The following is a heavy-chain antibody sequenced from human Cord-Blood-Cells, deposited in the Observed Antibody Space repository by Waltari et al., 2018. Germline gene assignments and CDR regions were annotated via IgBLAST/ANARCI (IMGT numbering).Heavy chain of an antibody. CDR2: IWYDGSNK. D-gene: IGHD1-7*01. Sequence: QVQLVESGGGVVQPGRSLRLSCAASGFTFSSIGTPWVRQAPGKGLEWVAVIWYDGSNKYYADSVKGRFTISRDNSKNTLYLQMNSLRAEDTAVYYCARWYNWNYGPQRGMDVWGQGTTVTVSS. J-gene: IGHJ6*02. V-gene: IGHV3-33*01. CDR1: GFTFSSIG. CDR3: ARWYNWNYGPQRGMDV.